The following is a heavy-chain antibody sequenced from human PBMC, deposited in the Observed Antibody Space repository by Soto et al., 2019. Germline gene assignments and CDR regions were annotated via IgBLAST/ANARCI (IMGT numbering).Heavy chain of an antibody. CDR2: IYWDDDK. CDR1: GFSLSTSGVG. V-gene: IGHV2-5*02. J-gene: IGHJ4*02. Sequence: QITLKESGPTLVKPTQTLTLTCTFSGFSLSTSGVGVGWIRQPPGKALDWLALIYWDDDKRYSPSLKSRLTIIKDTSKNQVVLTLTNMDPVDTATYYCAHSASGSYSEYFDYWGQGTLVTVSS. D-gene: IGHD3-10*01. CDR3: AHSASGSYSEYFDY.